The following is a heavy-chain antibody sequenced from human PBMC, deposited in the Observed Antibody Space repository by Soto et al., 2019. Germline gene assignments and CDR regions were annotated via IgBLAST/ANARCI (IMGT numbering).Heavy chain of an antibody. V-gene: IGHV3-72*01. D-gene: IGHD6-19*01. CDR3: IGSSYGSGWNFAY. J-gene: IGHJ4*02. CDR2: VRNKANSHTT. CDR1: GFTFSDHY. Sequence: EVQVVESGGGLVQPGGSLILSCAASGFTFSDHYMDWVRQAPGKGLEWVGRVRNKANSHTTEYAASLKGRFIISRDDSKKSVFLQMNSLETEDSAMYFCIGSSYGSGWNFAYWGQGTQVTVSS.